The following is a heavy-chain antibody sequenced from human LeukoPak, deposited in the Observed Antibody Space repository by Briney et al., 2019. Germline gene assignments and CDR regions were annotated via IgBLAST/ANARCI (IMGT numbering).Heavy chain of an antibody. CDR1: GYTFTGYY. CDR2: INPNSGGT. J-gene: IGHJ5*02. D-gene: IGHD6-13*01. CDR3: ARGSSSWTDFNWFDP. Sequence: ASVKVSCKASGYTFTGYYMHWVRQAPGQGLEWMGWINPNSGGTNYAQKFQGRVTMTRDTSISKAYMELSRLRSDDTAVYYCARGSSSWTDFNWFDPWGQGTLVTVSS. V-gene: IGHV1-2*02.